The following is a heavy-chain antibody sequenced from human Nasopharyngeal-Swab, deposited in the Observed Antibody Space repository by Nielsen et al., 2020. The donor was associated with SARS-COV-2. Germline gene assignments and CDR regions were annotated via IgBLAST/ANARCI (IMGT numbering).Heavy chain of an antibody. CDR1: GFTFSNAW. Sequence: GESLKISCAASGFTFSNAWMSWVRQAPGKGLEWVGRIKSKTNGGTTDYAAPVKGRFTISKDDSKNTLYLQMNSLKTEVTAVCYCTTDYSSSSHWGQGTLVTVSS. J-gene: IGHJ4*02. V-gene: IGHV3-15*01. CDR3: TTDYSSSSH. CDR2: IKSKTNGGTT. D-gene: IGHD6-6*01.